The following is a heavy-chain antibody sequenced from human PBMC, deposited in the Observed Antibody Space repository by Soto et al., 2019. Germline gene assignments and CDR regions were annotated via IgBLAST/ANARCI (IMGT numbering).Heavy chain of an antibody. CDR1: GFIFSGYS. V-gene: IGHV3-21*06. Sequence: GSLRLSCVGSGFIFSGYSMAWVRQAPGRGLEWVASISSRSTNIDYADSVKGRFSISRDNANNLVSLQMSSLRGEDTALYYCAKFTEPGYSSIWYYFEYWGQGTPVTVSS. D-gene: IGHD2-2*01. CDR3: AKFTEPGYSSIWYYFEY. CDR2: ISSRSTNI. J-gene: IGHJ4*02.